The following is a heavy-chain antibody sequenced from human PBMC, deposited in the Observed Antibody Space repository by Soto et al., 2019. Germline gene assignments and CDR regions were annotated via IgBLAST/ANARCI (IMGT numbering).Heavy chain of an antibody. V-gene: IGHV3-30*03. CDR3: AIDPYYDFWSGYPALDY. CDR1: GFTFSSYG. Sequence: GGSLRLSCAASGFTFSSYGMHWVRQAPGKGLEWVAVISYDGSNKYYADSVKGRFTISRDNSKNTLYLQMNSLRAEDTAVYYCAIDPYYDFWSGYPALDYWGQGTLVTVSS. J-gene: IGHJ4*02. D-gene: IGHD3-3*01. CDR2: ISYDGSNK.